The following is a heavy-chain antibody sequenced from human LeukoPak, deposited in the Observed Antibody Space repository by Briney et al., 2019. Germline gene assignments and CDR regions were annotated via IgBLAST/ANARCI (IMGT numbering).Heavy chain of an antibody. J-gene: IGHJ5*02. CDR1: GFTFSSYW. CDR3: ARVRAAAGKYWFDP. Sequence: TGGSLRLSCAASGFTFSSYWMHWVRQAPGKGLVWVSRINSDGSSTSYADSVKGRFTISRDNAKNTLYLQMNSLRAEDTAVYYCARVRAAAGKYWFDPWGQGTLVTVSS. CDR2: INSDGSST. V-gene: IGHV3-74*01. D-gene: IGHD6-13*01.